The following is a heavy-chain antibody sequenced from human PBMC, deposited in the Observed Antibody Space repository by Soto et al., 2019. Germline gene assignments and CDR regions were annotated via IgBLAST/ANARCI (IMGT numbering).Heavy chain of an antibody. V-gene: IGHV1-2*02. CDR1: GYTFINYY. J-gene: IGHJ5*02. CDR2: ISPKSGGT. CDR3: TRDAISMVRGTDNWFDP. D-gene: IGHD3-10*01. Sequence: ASVKVSCKASGYTFINYYMHWVRQAPGQGFEWMGRISPKSGGTNYAQKFQGRVSMTWGTSLKTAYMQMNRLRADDTAVYYCTRDAISMVRGTDNWFDPWGQGTLVTVSS.